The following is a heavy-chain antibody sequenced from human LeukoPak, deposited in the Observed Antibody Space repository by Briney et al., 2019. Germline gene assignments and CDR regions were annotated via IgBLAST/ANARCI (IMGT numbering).Heavy chain of an antibody. J-gene: IGHJ5*02. CDR3: ARDNSVRDEAWWFNP. Sequence: GASVKLSCKAFGYTFTGYWMHWVRQAPGQEPEWMGVISPSGGSTIYAQKFKGRVTLTRDMSTSTGYLELSSLRSEDTAVYYCARDNSVRDEAWWFNPWGQGTLVTVSS. CDR1: GYTFTGYW. V-gene: IGHV1-46*01. CDR2: ISPSGGST. D-gene: IGHD5-24*01.